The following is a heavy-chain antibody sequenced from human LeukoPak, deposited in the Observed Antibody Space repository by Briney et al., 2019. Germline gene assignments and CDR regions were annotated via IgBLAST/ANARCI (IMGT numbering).Heavy chain of an antibody. V-gene: IGHV1-69*05. D-gene: IGHD3-22*01. Sequence: SVKVSCKASGGTFSSYAISWVRQAPGHGLEWMGRIIPIFGTANYAQKFQGRVTITTDESTSTAYMELSSLRSEDTAVYYCASCRYYYDSSGYCPFDYWGQGTLVTVSS. CDR2: IIPIFGTA. CDR1: GGTFSSYA. CDR3: ASCRYYYDSSGYCPFDY. J-gene: IGHJ4*02.